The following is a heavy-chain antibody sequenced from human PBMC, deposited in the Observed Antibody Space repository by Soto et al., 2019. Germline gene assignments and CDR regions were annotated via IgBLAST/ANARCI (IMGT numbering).Heavy chain of an antibody. J-gene: IGHJ4*02. V-gene: IGHV4-39*01. Sequence: SETLSLTCSVSDDSISSDKYYWGWIRQPPGKGLEWIGSIYYRGNAYYNPSLQTRVTISLDKSKSQFSLKLNSVTAADSAVYFCGRLEGLATISYYFDFWGPGALVTVSS. D-gene: IGHD3-9*01. CDR2: IYYRGNA. CDR1: DDSISSDKYY. CDR3: GRLEGLATISYYFDF.